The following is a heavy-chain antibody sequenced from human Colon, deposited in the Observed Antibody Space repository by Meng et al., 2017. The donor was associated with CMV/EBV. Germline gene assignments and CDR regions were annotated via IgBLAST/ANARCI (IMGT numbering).Heavy chain of an antibody. CDR1: GDSISSRNW. D-gene: IGHD1-26*01. V-gene: IGHV4-4*02. J-gene: IGHJ4*02. Sequence: SETLSLTCTVSGDSISSRNWWTWVRQTPGQGLEWIGEIYHSGSTNYNPSLKSRVTISVDGAKEQFSLKLTSVTAADTAVYYCARGVSGSNAFDHWGQGILVTVSS. CDR2: IYHSGST. CDR3: ARGVSGSNAFDH.